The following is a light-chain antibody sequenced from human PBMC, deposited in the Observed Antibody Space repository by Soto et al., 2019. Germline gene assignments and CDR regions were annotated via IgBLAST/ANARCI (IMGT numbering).Light chain of an antibody. CDR3: QQYNSYLFT. V-gene: IGKV1-5*01. CDR1: QSISSW. Sequence: DIQMTQSPSTLSASVGDRVTITCRASQSISSWLAWYQQKPGKAPKLLIYDASSLEGGVPSRFSGSGSGTESTLTISSLQTDDVASYYWQQYNSYLFTFGPGTKVDIK. J-gene: IGKJ3*01. CDR2: DAS.